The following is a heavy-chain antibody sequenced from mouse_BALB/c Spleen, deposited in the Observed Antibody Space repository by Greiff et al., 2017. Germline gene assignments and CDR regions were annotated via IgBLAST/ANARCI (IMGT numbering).Heavy chain of an antibody. CDR2: VNPNNGGT. Sequence: VQLQQSGPELVKPGASVKISCKASGYSFTGYYMHWVKQSHGKSLEWIGRVNPNNGGTSYNQKFKGKAILTVDKSSKTTYMELRSLTSKDYAVYFYARGGDSEQYAMDYWGQGTSVTVSS. D-gene: IGHD2-12*01. J-gene: IGHJ4*01. CDR1: GYSFTGYY. CDR3: ARGGDSEQYAMDY. V-gene: IGHV1-26*01.